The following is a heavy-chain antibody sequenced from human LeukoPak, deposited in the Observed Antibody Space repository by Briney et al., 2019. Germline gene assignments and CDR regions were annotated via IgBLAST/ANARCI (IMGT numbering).Heavy chain of an antibody. CDR3: AMGGSVRAFDI. V-gene: IGHV3-53*01. D-gene: IGHD1-26*01. CDR2: IYSGSST. CDR1: GFTFRTNY. Sequence: GSLRPSCAASGFTFRTNYMTWVRQAPGKGLEWVSVIYSGSSTYYADSVKGRFTISRDNSKNTLYLQMNSLRAEDTAVYYCAMGGSVRAFDIWGQGTMVTVSS. J-gene: IGHJ3*02.